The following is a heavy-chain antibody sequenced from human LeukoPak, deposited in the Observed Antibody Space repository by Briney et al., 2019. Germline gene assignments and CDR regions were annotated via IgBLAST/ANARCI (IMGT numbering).Heavy chain of an antibody. V-gene: IGHV2-70*11. D-gene: IGHD3-22*01. CDR3: ARSPPAYYYDSSGYHLFDP. CDR1: GFSLSTREKC. CDR2: HNWDDDK. Sequence: SAPALVKPTQTLTLTCTFSGFSLSTREKCVSWIRKPTGKALDRLARHNWDDDKYFITSLKTRLTISKDTSKSQVVLTMTNMDPVDTATYYWARSPPAYYYDSSGYHLFDPWGQGTLVTVSS. J-gene: IGHJ5*02.